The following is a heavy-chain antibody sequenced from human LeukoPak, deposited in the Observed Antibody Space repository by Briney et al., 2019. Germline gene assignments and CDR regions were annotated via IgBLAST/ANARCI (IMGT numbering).Heavy chain of an antibody. CDR3: VSQGGPVTNYFDY. D-gene: IGHD4-17*01. J-gene: IGHJ4*02. Sequence: SETLSLTCSVSGGSISSSSYYWGWIRQPPGKGLEWIGSIYSSGSTYYNPSLKSRVTISLDTSKNQFSLKLTSVTAADPAVYYCVSQGGPVTNYFDYWGQGTLVTVSS. V-gene: IGHV4-39*01. CDR2: IYSSGST. CDR1: GGSISSSSYY.